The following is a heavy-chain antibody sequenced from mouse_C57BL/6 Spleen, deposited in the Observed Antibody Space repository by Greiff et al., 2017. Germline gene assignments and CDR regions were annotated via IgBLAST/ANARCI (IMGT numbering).Heavy chain of an antibody. V-gene: IGHV5-6*01. Sequence: EVMLVESGGDLVKPGGSLKLSCAASGFTFSSYGMSWVRQTPDKRLEWVATINSGGSDTYYPDSVKGRFTISRDNAKNTLYLQMSSLKSEDTAMYYCARKTYGSTIDYWGQGTTLTVSS. D-gene: IGHD1-1*01. CDR1: GFTFSSYG. CDR2: INSGGSDT. J-gene: IGHJ2*01. CDR3: ARKTYGSTIDY.